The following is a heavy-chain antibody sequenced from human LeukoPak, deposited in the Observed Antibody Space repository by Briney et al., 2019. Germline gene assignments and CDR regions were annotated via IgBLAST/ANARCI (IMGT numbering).Heavy chain of an antibody. Sequence: GGSLRLTCAASGFTFSSYAMHWVRQAPGKGLEWVGVIYYDGRNKYYADSVKGRFTISRDNSKNTLYLQMNSLRAEDTAVYYCERDLIGSTRPPYYYYGMDVWGQGTTLPVSS. D-gene: IGHD1-1*01. J-gene: IGHJ6*02. CDR1: GFTFSSYA. CDR3: ERDLIGSTRPPYYYYGMDV. V-gene: IGHV3-30*04. CDR2: IYYDGRNK.